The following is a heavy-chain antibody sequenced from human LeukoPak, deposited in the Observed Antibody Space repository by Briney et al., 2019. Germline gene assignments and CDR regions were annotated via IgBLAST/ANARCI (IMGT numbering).Heavy chain of an antibody. D-gene: IGHD1-26*01. CDR1: GYTFSGYA. CDR2: ISAYNGNT. Sequence: ASVKVSCKTSGYTFSGYAMHWVRQAPGQGLEWMGWISAYNGNTNYAQKLQGRVTMTTDTSTSTAYMELRSLRSDDTAVYYCARGGRGSYSHDAFDIWGQGTMVTVSS. CDR3: ARGGRGSYSHDAFDI. J-gene: IGHJ3*02. V-gene: IGHV1-18*01.